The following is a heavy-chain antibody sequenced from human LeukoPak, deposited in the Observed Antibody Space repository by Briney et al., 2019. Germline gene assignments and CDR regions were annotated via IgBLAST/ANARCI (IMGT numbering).Heavy chain of an antibody. D-gene: IGHD6-13*01. CDR2: IIPIFGTA. CDR3: ARSFVAATGSFYYFDC. CDR1: GGSFSSYA. J-gene: IGHJ4*02. V-gene: IGHV1-69*13. Sequence: SVKVSCKTSGGSFSSYAISWVRQAPGQGLEWIGGIIPIFGTANYAQKFQGRVTITAAESTTTAYMDVSSLRSEDTAVYYCARSFVAATGSFYYFDCWGQGTLVTVSS.